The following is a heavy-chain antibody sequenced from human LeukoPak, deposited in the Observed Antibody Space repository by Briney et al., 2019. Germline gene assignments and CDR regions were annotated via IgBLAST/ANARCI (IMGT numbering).Heavy chain of an antibody. CDR2: IYHSGTT. J-gene: IGHJ4*02. D-gene: IGHD4-17*01. V-gene: IGHV4-4*02. CDR3: ARARNDYGDYVFDY. CDR1: GDSISSSHW. Sequence: SGTLSLTCAVSGDSISSSHWWSWVRQPPGKGLEWIGEIYHSGTTNYNPSLKSRVTISVDKSKNQFSLRLTSVTAADTAVYYCARARNDYGDYVFDYWGQGTLVTVSS.